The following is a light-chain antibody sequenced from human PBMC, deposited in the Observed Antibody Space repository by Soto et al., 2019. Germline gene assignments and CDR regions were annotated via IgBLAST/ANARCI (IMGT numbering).Light chain of an antibody. V-gene: IGLV1-40*01. Sequence: QSVLTQPPSVSGAPGQRVTISCTGSSSNIGAGYDVHWYQQLPGTAPKLLIYGNSNRPSGVPDRFSGSKSGTSASLAITGLKAADASSYYGQSYDSSLRRVFGARPQLTAL. CDR3: QSYDSSLRRV. CDR1: SSNIGAGYD. CDR2: GNS. J-gene: IGLJ2*01.